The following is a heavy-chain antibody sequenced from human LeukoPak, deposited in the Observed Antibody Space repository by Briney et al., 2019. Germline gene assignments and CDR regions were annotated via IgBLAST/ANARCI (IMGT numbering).Heavy chain of an antibody. CDR2: ISSSSSTI. CDR1: GFTFSSYS. V-gene: IGHV3-48*01. Sequence: GGSLRLSCAASGFTFSSYSMNWVRQAPGKGLEWVSYISSSSSTIYYADSVKGRFTISRDNAKNSLYLQMNSLRAEDTAVYYCARDGPPTSWLWSVGLDYWGQGTLVTVSS. D-gene: IGHD5-18*01. CDR3: ARDGPPTSWLWSVGLDY. J-gene: IGHJ4*02.